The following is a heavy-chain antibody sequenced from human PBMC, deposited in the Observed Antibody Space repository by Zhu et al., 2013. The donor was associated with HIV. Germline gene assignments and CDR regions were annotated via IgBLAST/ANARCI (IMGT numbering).Heavy chain of an antibody. D-gene: IGHD2-21*02. Sequence: QVQLVQSGGEVKKPGAAVKISCKASGYTFKNYNIHWVRQAPRVGLEWMANVDPNTGYSNQAQKFWGRLTVASDTSTDTVYMELSGLTSADTAVYFCVRDVFERVPRPGAKSLGDVQTKEDGSYMDVWGKGTTVIVSS. CDR1: GYTFKNYN. CDR3: VRDVFERVPRPGAKSLGDVQTKEDGSYMDV. J-gene: IGHJ6*03. V-gene: IGHV1-46*02. CDR2: VDPNTGYS.